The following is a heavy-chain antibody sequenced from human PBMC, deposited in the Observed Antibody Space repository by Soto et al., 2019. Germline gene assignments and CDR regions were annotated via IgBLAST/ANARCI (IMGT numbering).Heavy chain of an antibody. CDR3: ARGGDCSGGSCTPLEYYYYGMDV. CDR2: IYYSGST. V-gene: IGHV4-39*01. CDR1: GGSISSSSYY. Sequence: QLQLQESGPGLVKPSETLSLTCTVSGGSISSSSYYWGWIRQPPGKGLEWIGSIYYSGSTYYNPSLKGRVTISVDTSKSQFSLKVSSVTAAYTAVYYCARGGDCSGGSCTPLEYYYYGMDVWGQGTTVTVSS. J-gene: IGHJ6*02. D-gene: IGHD2-15*01.